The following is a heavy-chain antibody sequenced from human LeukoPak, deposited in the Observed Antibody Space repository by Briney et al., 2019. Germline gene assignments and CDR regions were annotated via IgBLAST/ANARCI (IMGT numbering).Heavy chain of an antibody. V-gene: IGHV3-21*01. CDR2: ISSSSSYI. J-gene: IGHJ6*03. CDR3: AVATTVGYYYYMDV. Sequence: GLSLRVSCAGSGFSFSSYSMNWVRQAPGKGLECVSSISSSSSYIYYADSVKGRFTISRDNAKNSLYLQMNSLRAEDTAVYYCAVATTVGYYYYMDVWGKGTTVTISS. CDR1: GFSFSSYS. D-gene: IGHD5-12*01.